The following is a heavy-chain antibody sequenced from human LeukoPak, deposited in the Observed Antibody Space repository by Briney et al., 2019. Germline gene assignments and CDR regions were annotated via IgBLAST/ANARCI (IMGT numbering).Heavy chain of an antibody. V-gene: IGHV4-39*01. CDR2: VYYSGTT. CDR1: GGSISSSSYY. CDR3: ARPYSSGRDWFDP. Sequence: ASETLSLTCTVSGGSISSSSYYWGWIRQSPGKGLEWLGSVYYSGTTYYNPSLKSRVTISVDTSKNQFSLKLSSVTAADTAVYYCARPYSSGRDWFDPWGQGTLVTVSS. J-gene: IGHJ5*02. D-gene: IGHD6-19*01.